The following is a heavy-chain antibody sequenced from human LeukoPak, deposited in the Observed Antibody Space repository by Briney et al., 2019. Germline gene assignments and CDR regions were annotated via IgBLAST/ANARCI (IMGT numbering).Heavy chain of an antibody. V-gene: IGHV4-61*02. CDR3: ARTGTTVTNWFDP. Sequence: TLSLTCTVSGGSISSDSYYWSWIRQPAGKGLEWIGRIYTSGSTSYNPSLKSRVTISVDTSKDQFSLKLSSVTAADTAVYYCARTGTTVTNWFDPWGQGTLVTVSS. J-gene: IGHJ5*02. D-gene: IGHD4-17*01. CDR2: IYTSGST. CDR1: GGSISSDSYY.